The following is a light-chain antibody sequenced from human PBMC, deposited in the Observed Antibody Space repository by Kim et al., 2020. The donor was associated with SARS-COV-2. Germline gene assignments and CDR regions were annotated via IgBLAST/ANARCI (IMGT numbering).Light chain of an antibody. CDR1: QSVGTF. CDR3: QQHKNWPLT. CDR2: KAS. J-gene: IGKJ1*01. Sequence: EIVLTQSPAPLSVSPGERATLSCRASQSVGTFLAWYQKRPGQAPRLLIYKASTRAPGIPARFSGSGSGTDFTLTVSSLQSEDGAVYYCQQHKNWPLTFGQGTKVDIK. V-gene: IGKV3-15*01.